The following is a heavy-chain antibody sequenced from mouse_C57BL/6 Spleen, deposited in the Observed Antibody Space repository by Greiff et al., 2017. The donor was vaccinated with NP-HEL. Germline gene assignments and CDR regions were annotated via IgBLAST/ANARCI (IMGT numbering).Heavy chain of an antibody. Sequence: EVHLVESEGGLVQPGSSMKLSCTASGFTFSDYYMAWVRQVPEKGLEWVANINYDGSSTYYLDSLKSRFIISRDNAKNILYLQMSSLKSEDTATYYCAREGEGDYGYFDYWGQGTTLTVSS. CDR3: AREGEGDYGYFDY. V-gene: IGHV5-16*01. D-gene: IGHD2-4*01. J-gene: IGHJ2*01. CDR2: INYDGSST. CDR1: GFTFSDYY.